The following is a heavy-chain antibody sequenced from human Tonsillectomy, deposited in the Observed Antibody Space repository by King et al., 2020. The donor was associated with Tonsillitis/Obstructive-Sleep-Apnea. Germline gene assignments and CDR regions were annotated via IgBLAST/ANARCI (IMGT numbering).Heavy chain of an antibody. CDR2: ISYDGSNK. CDR1: GFSFRSYA. Sequence: VQLVESGGGVVQPGRSLRLSCAASGFSFRSYAMHWVRQAPGKGLEWVAVISYDGSNKYYADSVKGRFTISRDNSKNTVSLQTNSLRPEDTAVYYCARDPSQTFSGVYGAAFDMWGQGTVVIVSS. CDR3: ARDPSQTFSGVYGAAFDM. J-gene: IGHJ3*02. V-gene: IGHV3-30*04. D-gene: IGHD4-17*01.